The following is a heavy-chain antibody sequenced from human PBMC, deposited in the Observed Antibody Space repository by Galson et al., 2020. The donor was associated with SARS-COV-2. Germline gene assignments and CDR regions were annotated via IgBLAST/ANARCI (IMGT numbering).Heavy chain of an antibody. Sequence: SETLSLTCTVSGGSISSGGYYWSWIRQHPGKGLEWIGYIYYSGSTYYNPSLKSRVTISVDTSKNQFSLKLSSVTAADTAVYYCASFADYYYDSSGQDAFDIWGQGTMVTVSS. V-gene: IGHV4-31*03. CDR2: IYYSGST. CDR3: ASFADYYYDSSGQDAFDI. CDR1: GGSISSGGYY. J-gene: IGHJ3*02. D-gene: IGHD3-22*01.